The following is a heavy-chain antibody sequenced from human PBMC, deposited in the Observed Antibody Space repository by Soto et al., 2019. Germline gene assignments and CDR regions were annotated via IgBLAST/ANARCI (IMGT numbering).Heavy chain of an antibody. CDR2: IKPSGGST. V-gene: IGHV1-46*01. CDR1: EYTFTDYY. J-gene: IGHJ5*01. CDR3: ATAAYSTSWYDF. Sequence: QVQLVQSGAEVKKPGASVKLSCKSSEYTFTDYYIHWVRQAPGQGLEWMGLIKPSGGSTSYAQKFQGRVTMTRDTSTSTVYMELSSLRSEDTAVYSCATAAYSTSWYDFWGQGTLVTVSS. D-gene: IGHD6-13*01.